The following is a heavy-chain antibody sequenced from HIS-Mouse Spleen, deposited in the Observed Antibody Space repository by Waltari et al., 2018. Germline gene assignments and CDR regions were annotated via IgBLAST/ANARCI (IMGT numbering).Heavy chain of an antibody. CDR1: GFTFSSYA. J-gene: IGHJ4*02. V-gene: IGHV3-30-3*01. CDR2: ISYDGCNN. Sequence: QVQLVESGGGVVQPGRSLRLSCAASGFTFSSYATHGVRQAPGKGLEWVAVISYDGCNNYYADSVKGRFTISRDNSKNTLYLQMNSLRAEDTAVYYCARAGTAMVTEYYFDCWGQGTLVTVSS. D-gene: IGHD5-18*01. CDR3: ARAGTAMVTEYYFDC.